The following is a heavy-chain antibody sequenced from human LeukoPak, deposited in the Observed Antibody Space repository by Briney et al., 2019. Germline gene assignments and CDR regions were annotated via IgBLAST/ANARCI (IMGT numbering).Heavy chain of an antibody. CDR3: AREDCSSTSCYWYYFDY. CDR1: GYTFTSYY. Sequence: ASVKVSCKASGYTFTSYYMHWVRQAPGQGLEWMGIINPSGGSTSYAQKFQGRVTITTDESTSTAYMELSSLRSEDTAVYYCAREDCSSTSCYWYYFDYWGQGTLVTVSS. V-gene: IGHV1-46*01. D-gene: IGHD2-2*01. J-gene: IGHJ4*02. CDR2: INPSGGST.